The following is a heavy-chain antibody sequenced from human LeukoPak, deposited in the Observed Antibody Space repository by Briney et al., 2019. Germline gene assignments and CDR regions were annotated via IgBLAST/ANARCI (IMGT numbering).Heavy chain of an antibody. D-gene: IGHD3-22*01. CDR1: GYSISSGNY. J-gene: IGHJ4*02. Sequence: SETLSLICTVSGYSISSGNYWSWIRQPPGKGLEWIGYIYYSGSTNYNPSLKSRVTISVDTSKNQFSLKLSSVTAADTAVYYCASLPYDSSGYYGDYWGQGTLVTVSS. V-gene: IGHV4-61*01. CDR3: ASLPYDSSGYYGDY. CDR2: IYYSGST.